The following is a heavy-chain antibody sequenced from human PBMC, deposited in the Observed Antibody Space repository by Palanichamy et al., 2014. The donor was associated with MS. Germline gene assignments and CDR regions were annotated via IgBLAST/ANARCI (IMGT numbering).Heavy chain of an antibody. J-gene: IGHJ4*02. V-gene: IGHV3-23*01. D-gene: IGHD1-26*01. CDR2: ISTSGGTT. CDR3: AKDLIGIVGATGGFDF. Sequence: PGESLRLSCAASGFTFTDYAMNWVRQAPGKGLEWVSAISTSGGTTFYADSVKGRFTFSRDNSKNTLYLQMNSLRAEDTAIYYCAKDLIGIVGATGGFDFWGQGTLVTVSS. CDR1: GFTFTDYA.